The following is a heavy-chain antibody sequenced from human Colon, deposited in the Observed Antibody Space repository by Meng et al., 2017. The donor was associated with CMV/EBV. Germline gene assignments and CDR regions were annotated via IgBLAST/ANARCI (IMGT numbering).Heavy chain of an antibody. J-gene: IGHJ6*02. D-gene: IGHD2-2*01. CDR2: INPNSGGT. CDR1: GYTFTGYY. Sequence: ASVTVSCKASGYTFTGYYMHWVRQAPGQGLEWMGWINPNSGGTNYAQKFQGRVTMTRDTSISTAYMELSRLRSDDTAVYYCARSSTSCYGRCYYYYGMDVWGQGTTVTVSS. CDR3: ARSSTSCYGRCYYYYGMDV. V-gene: IGHV1-2*02.